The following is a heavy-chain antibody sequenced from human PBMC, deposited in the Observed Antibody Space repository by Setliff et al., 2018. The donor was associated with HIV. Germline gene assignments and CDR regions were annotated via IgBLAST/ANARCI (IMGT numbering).Heavy chain of an antibody. V-gene: IGHV4-39*01. D-gene: IGHD5-12*01. J-gene: IGHJ4*02. CDR3: ARQNSGYAPGPFDY. CDR2: FYYSGST. CDR1: GGSISSSNYY. Sequence: SETLSLTCAVSGGSISSSNYYWVWIRQPPGKELEWIGSFYYSGSTYYNPSLWGRVTISVDTFENQFSLTLSSVTAADTAVYYCARQNSGYAPGPFDYWGQGILVTVSS.